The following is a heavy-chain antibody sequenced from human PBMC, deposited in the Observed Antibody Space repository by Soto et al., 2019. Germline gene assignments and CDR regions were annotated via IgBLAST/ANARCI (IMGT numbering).Heavy chain of an antibody. Sequence: GGSLRLSCAASGFTFSSYGMHWVRQAPGKGLEWVAVISYDGSNKYYADSVKGRFTISRDNSKNTLYLQMNSLRAEDTAVYYCAKDQGGTGTLFDYWGHGTLVTVSS. D-gene: IGHD1-1*01. V-gene: IGHV3-30*18. CDR3: AKDQGGTGTLFDY. CDR1: GFTFSSYG. CDR2: ISYDGSNK. J-gene: IGHJ4*01.